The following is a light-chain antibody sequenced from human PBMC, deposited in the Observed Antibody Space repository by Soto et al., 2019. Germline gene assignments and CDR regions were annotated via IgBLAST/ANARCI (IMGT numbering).Light chain of an antibody. J-gene: IGKJ1*01. CDR2: DAS. V-gene: IGKV3-15*01. CDR3: QHYYNWRPR. Sequence: EIVLTQSPGTLSMSPGEEATLSCRASQSVSSNLAWYKPKPGQAPRLLIYDASTRATGIPARFSGSGSGTEFTLTISRLLSEDFEVYYCQHYYNWRPRFGQGTKVDIK. CDR1: QSVSSN.